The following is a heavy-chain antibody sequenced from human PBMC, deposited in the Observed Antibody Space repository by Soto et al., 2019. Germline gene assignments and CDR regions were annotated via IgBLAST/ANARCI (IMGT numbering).Heavy chain of an antibody. V-gene: IGHV3-9*01. Sequence: PGGSLRLSCVASGFKFDNHGMHWVRQAPGKGLEWVAGISWNSGDIGYADSVKGRFTISRDNAKSSLFLQMNGLSPDDTALYYCAKVKAETYYFYDMDVWGQGTTVTVSS. CDR1: GFKFDNHG. CDR3: AKVKAETYYFYDMDV. CDR2: ISWNSGDI. J-gene: IGHJ6*02. D-gene: IGHD2-15*01.